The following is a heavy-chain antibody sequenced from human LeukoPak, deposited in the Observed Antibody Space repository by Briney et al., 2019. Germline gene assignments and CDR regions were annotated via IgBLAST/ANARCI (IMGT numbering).Heavy chain of an antibody. Sequence: ASVKVSCKASGYTFTSYYMHWVRQAPGQGLEWKGIINPSGGSTSYAQKFQGRVTMTRDTSTSTVYMELSSLRSEDTAVYYCARGIVVVTEGLGWGFDPWGQGTLVTVSS. V-gene: IGHV1-46*01. CDR1: GYTFTSYY. CDR3: ARGIVVVTEGLGWGFDP. J-gene: IGHJ5*02. D-gene: IGHD2-21*02. CDR2: INPSGGST.